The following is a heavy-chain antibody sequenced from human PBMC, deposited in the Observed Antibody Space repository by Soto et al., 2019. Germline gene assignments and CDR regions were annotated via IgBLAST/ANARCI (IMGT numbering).Heavy chain of an antibody. CDR2: INPNSGGT. V-gene: IGHV1-2*04. CDR1: GYTFTGYY. D-gene: IGHD6-13*01. CDR3: ARGLRGSSWSQRNYYYYYYMDV. Sequence: GASVKVSCKASGYTFTGYYMHWVRQAPGQGLEWMGWINPNSGGTNYAQKFQGWVTMTRDTSISTAYMELSRLRSDDTAVYYCARGLRGSSWSQRNYYYYYYMDVWGKGTTVTVS. J-gene: IGHJ6*03.